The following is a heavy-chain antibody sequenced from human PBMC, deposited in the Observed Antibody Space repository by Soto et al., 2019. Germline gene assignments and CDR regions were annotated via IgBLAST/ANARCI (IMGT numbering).Heavy chain of an antibody. CDR2: VRGRSAST. D-gene: IGHD3-3*01. Sequence: GVSLKLSCAASGFTFGSSAMNWVRQAPGKGLEWVSGVRGRSASTDYADSVKGRFTISRDSAKNTLVLQRNSLSAEDTAVYYCTKGSGHDYWGQGTLVTVSS. J-gene: IGHJ4*02. CDR1: GFTFGSSA. CDR3: TKGSGHDY. V-gene: IGHV3-23*01.